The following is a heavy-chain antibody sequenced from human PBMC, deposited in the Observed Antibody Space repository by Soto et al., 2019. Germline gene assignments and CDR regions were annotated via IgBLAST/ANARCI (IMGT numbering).Heavy chain of an antibody. V-gene: IGHV1-69*12. CDR1: GGTFSSYA. CDR2: IIPVFGTT. D-gene: IGHD6-19*01. J-gene: IGHJ3*02. Sequence: QVQLVQSGAEVKKPGSSVKVSCKASGGTFSSYAISWVRQAPGQGLEWMGGIIPVFGTTNYAQKFLGRVTITADESTSTAYMQLSSLRLEDTAIYYRATIPSAGGAFDIWGQGTLVTVSS. CDR3: ATIPSAGGAFDI.